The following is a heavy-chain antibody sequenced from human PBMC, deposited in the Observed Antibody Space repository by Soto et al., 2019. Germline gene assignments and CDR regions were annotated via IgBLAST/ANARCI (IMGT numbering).Heavy chain of an antibody. J-gene: IGHJ6*02. CDR2: IKQDGSEK. V-gene: IGHV3-7*01. Sequence: EVQLVESGGGLVQPGGSLRLSCAASGFTFSSYWMSWVRQAPGKGLEWVANIKQDGSEKYYVDSVKGRFTISRDNAKNSLYLKMNSLSAEDTAVYYWGRDGDADNYYYYGMDVWGQGTTVTVSS. CDR3: GRDGDADNYYYYGMDV. D-gene: IGHD3-16*01. CDR1: GFTFSSYW.